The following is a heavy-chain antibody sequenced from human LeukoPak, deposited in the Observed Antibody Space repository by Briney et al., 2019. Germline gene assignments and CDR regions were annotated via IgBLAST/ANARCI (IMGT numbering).Heavy chain of an antibody. V-gene: IGHV3-33*01. CDR3: ARDISGKKVYYYYGMDV. Sequence: GGSLRLSCAASGFTFSSYGMHWVRQAPGKGLEWVAVIWYDGSNKYYADSVKGRFTISRDNSKNTLYLQMNSLRAEDTAVYYCARDISGKKVYYYYGMDVWGQGTTVTVSS. D-gene: IGHD4-23*01. CDR2: IWYDGSNK. CDR1: GFTFSSYG. J-gene: IGHJ6*02.